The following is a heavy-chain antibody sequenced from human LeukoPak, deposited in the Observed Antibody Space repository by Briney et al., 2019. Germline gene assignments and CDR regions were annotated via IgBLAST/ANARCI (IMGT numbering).Heavy chain of an antibody. Sequence: SETLSLTCTVSGGSVSSGSYYWSWIRQPPGKGLEWIGYIYYSGSTNYNPSLKSRVTISVDTTKNQFSLKLSSVTAADTAVYYCAMGQYSSSWYRFDYWGQGTLVTVSS. CDR2: IYYSGST. V-gene: IGHV4-61*01. J-gene: IGHJ4*02. D-gene: IGHD6-13*01. CDR3: AMGQYSSSWYRFDY. CDR1: GGSVSSGSYY.